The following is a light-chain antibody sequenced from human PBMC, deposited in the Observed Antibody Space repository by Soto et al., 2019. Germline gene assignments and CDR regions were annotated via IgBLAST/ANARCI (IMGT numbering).Light chain of an antibody. Sequence: SAPAQPPSASGSPGQSVTISFTGTSSDVGGYNYVSWYQQHPGKAPKLMIYEVSKRPSGVPDRFSGSKSGNTASLTVSGLQAEDEADYYCISYAGSNLLYVFGTGTKVTVL. CDR2: EVS. J-gene: IGLJ1*01. CDR1: SSDVGGYNY. CDR3: ISYAGSNLLYV. V-gene: IGLV2-8*01.